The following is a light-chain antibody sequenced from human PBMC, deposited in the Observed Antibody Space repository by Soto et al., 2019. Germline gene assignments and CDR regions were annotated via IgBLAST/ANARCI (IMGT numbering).Light chain of an antibody. Sequence: QSVLTQPASVSGSPGQSITISCTGTSSDVGGYNYVSWYQQHPGKAPKLMIYEVSNRPSGVSNRFSGSKSGNTASLTISGLQAEDEAEYYCSSYTSSSLYVFGSGTKGTVL. J-gene: IGLJ1*01. CDR1: SSDVGGYNY. CDR3: SSYTSSSLYV. CDR2: EVS. V-gene: IGLV2-14*01.